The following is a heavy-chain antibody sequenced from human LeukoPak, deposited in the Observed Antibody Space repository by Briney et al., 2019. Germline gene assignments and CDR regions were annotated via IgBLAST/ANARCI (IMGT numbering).Heavy chain of an antibody. V-gene: IGHV7-4-1*02. D-gene: IGHD5-12*01. Sequence: ASVKVSCKASGYTFTSYARYWVRQAPGQGLECMGWINTNTGNPTYAQGFTGRFVFSLDTSVSTAYLQISSLKAEDTAVYYCATDVGQLVAMITGLFDYWGQGTLVTVSS. CDR1: GYTFTSYA. CDR2: INTNTGNP. CDR3: ATDVGQLVAMITGLFDY. J-gene: IGHJ4*02.